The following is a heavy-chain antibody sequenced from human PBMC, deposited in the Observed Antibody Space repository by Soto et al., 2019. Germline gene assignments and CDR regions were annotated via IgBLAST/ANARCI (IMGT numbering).Heavy chain of an antibody. J-gene: IGHJ5*02. V-gene: IGHV4-31*03. CDR2: IYYSGST. D-gene: IGHD4-17*01. CDR1: GGSISSGGYY. CDR3: ARVETVTTSFWFDP. Sequence: QVQLQESGPGLVKPSQTLSLTCTVSGGSISSGGYYWSWIRQHPGKGLEWIGYIYYSGSTYYNPYLKSRVTISVDTSKNQFSLKLRSVTAADTAVYYCARVETVTTSFWFDPWGQGTLVTVSS.